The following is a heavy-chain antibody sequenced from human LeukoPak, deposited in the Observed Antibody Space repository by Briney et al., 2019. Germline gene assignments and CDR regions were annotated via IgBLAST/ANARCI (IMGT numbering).Heavy chain of an antibody. D-gene: IGHD1-7*01. CDR2: VFYSGST. Sequence: KPSETPSLTCTVSGGSISTSGSYRRWIRQPPGKGLEWLGSVFYSGSTYYNPSLKSRVTISVDMSKNQFSLRLRSVTAADTAVYYGPGVYGCARTTSDYGGQGTLVTVS. V-gene: IGHV4-39*03. CDR3: PGVYGCARTTSDY. CDR1: GGSISTSGSY. J-gene: IGHJ4*02.